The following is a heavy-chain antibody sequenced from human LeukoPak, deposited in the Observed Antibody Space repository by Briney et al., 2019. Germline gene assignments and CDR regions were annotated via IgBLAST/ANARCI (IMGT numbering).Heavy chain of an antibody. D-gene: IGHD6-19*01. Sequence: GRSLRLSCAASGFTVSNNYMNWVRQAPGKGLEWVSVIYGGDTTYYADSVKGRFTISRDNSKNTLYLQMNSLRAEDTAVYYCARGVTVPGVGSYWGQGTLVTVSS. CDR2: IYGGDTT. V-gene: IGHV3-53*01. CDR3: ARGVTVPGVGSY. J-gene: IGHJ4*02. CDR1: GFTVSNNY.